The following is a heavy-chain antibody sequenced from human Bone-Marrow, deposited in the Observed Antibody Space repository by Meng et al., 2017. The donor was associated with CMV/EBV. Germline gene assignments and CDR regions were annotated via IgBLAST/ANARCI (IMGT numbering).Heavy chain of an antibody. V-gene: IGHV3-53*01. Sequence: EGSLRLSCVPSGFPVSTNYLSWVRQAPGKGPEWVSVIYSGGTTYFADSVKGRYTISRDTSKNTVFLQMNSLRADDTAVYYCASDIGSDDSGNYYRAFGYWGQGTLVTVSS. D-gene: IGHD3-10*01. CDR3: ASDIGSDDSGNYYRAFGY. CDR2: IYSGGTT. J-gene: IGHJ4*02. CDR1: GFPVSTNY.